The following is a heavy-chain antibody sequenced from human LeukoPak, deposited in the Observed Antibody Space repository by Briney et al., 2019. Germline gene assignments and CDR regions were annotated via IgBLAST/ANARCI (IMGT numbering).Heavy chain of an antibody. V-gene: IGHV1-24*01. CDR3: ATPTYYYGSGSYYFDY. J-gene: IGHJ4*02. Sequence: ASVKVSCKVSGYTLTELSMHWVRQAPGKGLEWMGGFDPEDGETICAQKFQGRVTMTEDTSTDTAYVELSSLRSEDTAVYYCATPTYYYGSGSYYFDYWGQGTLVTVSS. CDR2: FDPEDGET. D-gene: IGHD3-10*01. CDR1: GYTLTELS.